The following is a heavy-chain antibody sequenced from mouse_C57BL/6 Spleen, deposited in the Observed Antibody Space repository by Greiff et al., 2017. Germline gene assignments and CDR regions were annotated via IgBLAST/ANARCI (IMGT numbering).Heavy chain of an antibody. Sequence: VMLVESGAELVRPGASVKLSCKASGYTFTDYYINWVKQRPGQGLEWIARIYPGSGNTYYNEKFKGKATLTAEKSSSTAYMQLSSLTSEDSAVYFCARYGNSFAYWGQGTLVTVSA. CDR2: IYPGSGNT. CDR1: GYTFTDYY. D-gene: IGHD2-1*01. J-gene: IGHJ3*01. CDR3: ARYGNSFAY. V-gene: IGHV1-76*01.